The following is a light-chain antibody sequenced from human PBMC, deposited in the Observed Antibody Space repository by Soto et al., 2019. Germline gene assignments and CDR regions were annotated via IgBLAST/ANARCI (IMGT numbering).Light chain of an antibody. V-gene: IGKV3-11*01. Sequence: ENVLTQSPGTLSLSPGERATLSCRASQSIGSNLAWYQQKPGQAPRLLIYDASNRATGIPARFSGSGSGTDFTLTISSLEPEDFAVYYCQQRSNWPWTFGQGTKVDIK. J-gene: IGKJ1*01. CDR2: DAS. CDR1: QSIGSN. CDR3: QQRSNWPWT.